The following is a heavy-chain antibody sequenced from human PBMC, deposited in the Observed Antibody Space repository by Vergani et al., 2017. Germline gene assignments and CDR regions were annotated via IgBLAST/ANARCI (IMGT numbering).Heavy chain of an antibody. J-gene: IGHJ4*02. CDR2: ISRSSSTI. CDR3: ARAAPGGRIVATGDY. D-gene: IGHD5-12*01. V-gene: IGHV3-48*01. Sequence: EVQLLESGGGLVQPGGSLRLSCAASGSTFSSYAMNWVRQAPGKGLEWVSYISRSSSTIYYADSVKGRFTISRDNAKNSLHLQMNNLRAEDTAVYYCARAAPGGRIVATGDYWGQGTLVAVSS. CDR1: GSTFSSYA.